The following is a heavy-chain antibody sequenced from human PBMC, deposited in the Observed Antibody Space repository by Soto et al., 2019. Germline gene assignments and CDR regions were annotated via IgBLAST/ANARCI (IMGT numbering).Heavy chain of an antibody. V-gene: IGHV1-69*01. CDR1: GGIFSSYA. J-gene: IGHJ4*02. CDR2: IIPIFGTS. CDR3: ARERGPEELLGHFDL. Sequence: QEQLVQSGAEVKKPGSSVKVSCKASGGIFSSYALSWVRQAPGQGLEWMGGIIPIFGTSNYAQKFQGRVTITADESTSTAYMELSSLTSEDTDVYYCARERGPEELLGHFDLWGQGTLVTVSS. D-gene: IGHD1-26*01.